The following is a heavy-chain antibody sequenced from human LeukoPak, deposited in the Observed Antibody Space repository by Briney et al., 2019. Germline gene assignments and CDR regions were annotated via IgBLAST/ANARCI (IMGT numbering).Heavy chain of an antibody. V-gene: IGHV3-11*05. CDR2: ISSRSRYT. CDR1: GFTFSDYY. D-gene: IGHD2-2*01. CDR3: ARGDYSSSVPDY. J-gene: IGHJ4*02. Sequence: GGSLRLSCAASGFTFSDYYMSWIRQAPGKGLEWVSYISSRSRYTNYADSVKGRFTISRDNAKNSLYLQMNSLRAEDTAVYYCARGDYSSSVPDYWGQGTLVTVSS.